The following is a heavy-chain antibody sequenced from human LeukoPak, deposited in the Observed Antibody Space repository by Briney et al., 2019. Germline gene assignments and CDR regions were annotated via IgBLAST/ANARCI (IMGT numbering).Heavy chain of an antibody. CDR2: ISSSSSTI. Sequence: GGSLRLSCAASGFTFSSYIMNWVRQAPGKGLEWVSYISSSSSTIYYADSVKGRFTISRDNAKNSLYLQMNSLRAEDTAVYYCARGEAARPDYYYYYMDVWGKGTTVTVSS. CDR3: ARGEAARPDYYYYYMDV. V-gene: IGHV3-48*01. D-gene: IGHD6-6*01. J-gene: IGHJ6*03. CDR1: GFTFSSYI.